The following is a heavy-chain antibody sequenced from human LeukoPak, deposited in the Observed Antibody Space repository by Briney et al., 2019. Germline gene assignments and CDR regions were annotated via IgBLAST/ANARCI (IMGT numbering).Heavy chain of an antibody. D-gene: IGHD6-13*01. CDR2: ISYDGSNK. Sequence: GGSLRLSCAASGFTFSSYAMHWVRQAPGKGLEWVAVISYDGSNKYYADSVKGRFTISRDNSKNTLYLQMNSLRAEDTALYYCASGGVWRIDYWGQGTLVTVSS. J-gene: IGHJ4*02. V-gene: IGHV3-30-3*01. CDR1: GFTFSSYA. CDR3: ASGGVWRIDY.